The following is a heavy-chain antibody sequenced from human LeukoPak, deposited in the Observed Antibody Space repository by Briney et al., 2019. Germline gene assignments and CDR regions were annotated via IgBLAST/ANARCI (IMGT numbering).Heavy chain of an antibody. CDR2: ISPYNGNT. CDR1: GYTFTSYG. D-gene: IGHD6-19*01. V-gene: IGHV1-18*01. Sequence: GASVKVSCKASGYTFTSYGIRWVRQAPGQGLEWMGWISPYNGNTNYAQKLQGRVTMTTDTSTSTAYMEVRSLRSDDTAVYYCARVLPNSSGWDNNWFDPWGQGTLVTVSS. J-gene: IGHJ5*02. CDR3: ARVLPNSSGWDNNWFDP.